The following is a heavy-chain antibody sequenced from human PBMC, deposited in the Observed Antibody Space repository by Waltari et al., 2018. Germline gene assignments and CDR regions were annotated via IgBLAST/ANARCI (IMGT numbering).Heavy chain of an antibody. J-gene: IGHJ3*02. CDR2: ISYDGSNK. CDR3: ARDSETDGYNFDAFDI. V-gene: IGHV3-30*16. Sequence: QVQLVESGGGVVQPGRSLRLSCAASGFTFSSYAMHWVPQAPGKGLEWVAVISYDGSNKYYADSVKGRFTISRDNSKNTLYLQMNSLRAEDTAVYYCARDSETDGYNFDAFDIWGQGTMVTVSS. CDR1: GFTFSSYA. D-gene: IGHD5-12*01.